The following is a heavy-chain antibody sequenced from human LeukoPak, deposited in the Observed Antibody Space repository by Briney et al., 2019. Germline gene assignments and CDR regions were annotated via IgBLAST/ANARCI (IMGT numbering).Heavy chain of an antibody. CDR2: IYHSGST. D-gene: IGHD2-15*01. V-gene: IGHV4-30-2*01. Sequence: IPSETLSLTCAVSGGSISSGGYSWSRIRQPPGKGLEWIGYIYHSGSTYYNPSLKSRVTISVDRSKNQFSLKLSSVTAADTAVYYCARAVVVAARAINWFDPWGQGTLVTVSS. CDR1: GGSISSGGYS. J-gene: IGHJ5*02. CDR3: ARAVVVAARAINWFDP.